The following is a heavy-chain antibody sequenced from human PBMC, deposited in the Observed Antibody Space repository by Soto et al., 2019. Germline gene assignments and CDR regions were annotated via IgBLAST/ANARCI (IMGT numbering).Heavy chain of an antibody. Sequence: SQTLSLTCAISGDSVSSNTAAWNWIRQYPSRGLEWLGRTYYRSKWFNNYAASLKSRITINPDTSKNQFSLQLNSVTPEDTGVYYCAREDDSKDYFYGMDAWGQGTTVTVS. J-gene: IGHJ6*02. CDR3: AREDDSKDYFYGMDA. D-gene: IGHD3-16*01. CDR2: TYYRSKWFN. CDR1: GDSVSSNTAA. V-gene: IGHV6-1*01.